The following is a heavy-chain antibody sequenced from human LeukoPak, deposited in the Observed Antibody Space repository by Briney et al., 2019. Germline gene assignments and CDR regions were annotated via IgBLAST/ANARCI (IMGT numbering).Heavy chain of an antibody. CDR2: ISSDGSRR. D-gene: IGHD5-24*01. V-gene: IGHV3-74*01. CDR3: ARYREPGRDGVY. J-gene: IGHJ4*02. Sequence: GGSLRLSCAASGFTFSSYCVHWLRQVPGKGLVWVSRISSDGSRRAYADSVKGRSTLSRENAKNTVYLQMNNLRADDTAVYYCARYREPGRDGVYWGQGALVSVSS. CDR1: GFTFSSYC.